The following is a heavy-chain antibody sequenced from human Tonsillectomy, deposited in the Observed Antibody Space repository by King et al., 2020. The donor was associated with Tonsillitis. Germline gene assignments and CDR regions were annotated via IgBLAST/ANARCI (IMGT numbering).Heavy chain of an antibody. CDR2: IYYSGST. D-gene: IGHD6-19*01. Sequence: QLQESGPGLVKPSETLSLTCTVSGGSISSYYWSWIRQPPGKGLEWIGYIYYSGSTNYNPSLKSRVTISVDTFKNQFSLKLSSVTAADTAVYYCARLYSSGWSRWFDPWGQGTLVTVSP. CDR3: ARLYSSGWSRWFDP. V-gene: IGHV4-59*01. CDR1: GGSISSYY. J-gene: IGHJ5*02.